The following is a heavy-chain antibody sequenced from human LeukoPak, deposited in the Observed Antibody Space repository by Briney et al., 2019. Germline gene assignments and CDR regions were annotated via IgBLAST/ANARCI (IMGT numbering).Heavy chain of an antibody. V-gene: IGHV4-34*01. J-gene: IGHJ4*02. D-gene: IGHD4-23*01. CDR3: ARPYGGNDGGY. Sequence: SETLSLTCAVYDGSFSGYYWSWIRQPPGKGLEWIGEINHSGSTNYNPSLKSRVTISVDTSKNQFSLKLSSVTAADTAVYYCARPYGGNDGGYWGQGTLVTVSS. CDR2: INHSGST. CDR1: DGSFSGYY.